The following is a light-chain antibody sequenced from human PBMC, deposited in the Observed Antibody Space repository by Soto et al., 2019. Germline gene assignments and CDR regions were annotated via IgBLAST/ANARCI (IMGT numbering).Light chain of an antibody. CDR3: QQCGSSST. J-gene: IGKJ5*01. V-gene: IGKV3-20*01. CDR1: QTFSNSF. Sequence: EIVLTQSPGTLPLSPGERATLSCRASQTFSNSFLSWFQQIPGQAPRLLIYGASMRATGIPDRFSGSGSGTDFTLTISRLEPEDFAVYYCQQCGSSSTFGQGTRL. CDR2: GAS.